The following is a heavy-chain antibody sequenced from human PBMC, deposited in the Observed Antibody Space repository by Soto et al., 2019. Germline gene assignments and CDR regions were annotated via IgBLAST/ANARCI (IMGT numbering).Heavy chain of an antibody. CDR2: IIPILGIA. Sequence: QAQLVQSGAEVKKPGSSVKVSCKASGGTFSSYTISWVRHAPGQGLEWMGRIIPILGIANYAQKFQGRVTITADKSTSTAYMELSSLRSEDTAVYYCARVDYGGNSDYWGQGTLVTVSS. D-gene: IGHD4-17*01. CDR3: ARVDYGGNSDY. CDR1: GGTFSSYT. V-gene: IGHV1-69*02. J-gene: IGHJ4*02.